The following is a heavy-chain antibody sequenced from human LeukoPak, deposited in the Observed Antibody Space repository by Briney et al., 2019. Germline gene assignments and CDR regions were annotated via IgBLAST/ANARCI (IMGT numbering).Heavy chain of an antibody. CDR2: ISASGGGT. D-gene: IGHD4-17*01. V-gene: IGHV3-23*01. Sequence: GGSLRLSCAASGFTFSSYAMTWVRQAPGKGLEWVSSISASGGGTYYADSVKGRFTISRDNSKNTLYLQMNSLRAEDTAVYYCARGWDDFGDYGFGGTFDYWGQGTLVTVSS. J-gene: IGHJ4*02. CDR1: GFTFSSYA. CDR3: ARGWDDFGDYGFGGTFDY.